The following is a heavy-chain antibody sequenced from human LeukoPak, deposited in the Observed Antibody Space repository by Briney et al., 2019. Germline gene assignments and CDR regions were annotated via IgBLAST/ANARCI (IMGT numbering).Heavy chain of an antibody. Sequence: GGSLRLSCAASGFSFSSSYMTLVRQAPGKGLEWVATIKEDGTNKYYVDSVKGRFTTSRDNSKNSLNLQINSMRAEDTAVYYCARDPPPPLDAFDIWGQGTMVTVSS. CDR1: GFSFSSSY. J-gene: IGHJ3*02. CDR3: ARDPPPPLDAFDI. V-gene: IGHV3-7*01. CDR2: IKEDGTNK.